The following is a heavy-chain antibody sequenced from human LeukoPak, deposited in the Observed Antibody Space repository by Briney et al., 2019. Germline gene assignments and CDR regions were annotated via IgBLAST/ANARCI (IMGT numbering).Heavy chain of an antibody. Sequence: SETLSLTCIVSGGSITSTTYYWGWIRQPPGKGLEWIGSIYYSGSTWYNPSLKGRLTVSADTSKNQFSLKLTSVTAADTAVYYRARDRACSNGVCSYFDYWGQGTVVTVSS. D-gene: IGHD2-8*01. CDR1: GGSITSTTYY. V-gene: IGHV4-39*01. J-gene: IGHJ4*02. CDR2: IYYSGST. CDR3: ARDRACSNGVCSYFDY.